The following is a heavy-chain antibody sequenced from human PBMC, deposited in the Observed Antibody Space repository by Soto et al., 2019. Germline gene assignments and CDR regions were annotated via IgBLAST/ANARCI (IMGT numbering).Heavy chain of an antibody. CDR2: IYSGGST. D-gene: IGHD3-3*02. CDR3: ASSSMKYYYYYMDV. J-gene: IGHJ6*03. Sequence: EVQLVESGGGLVQPGGSLRLSCAASGFTVSSNYMSWVRQAPGKGLEWVSVIYSGGSTYYADSVKGRFTISRDNSKNTLYLQMNSLRAEDTAVYYCASSSMKYYYYYMDVWGKGATVTVSS. V-gene: IGHV3-66*01. CDR1: GFTVSSNY.